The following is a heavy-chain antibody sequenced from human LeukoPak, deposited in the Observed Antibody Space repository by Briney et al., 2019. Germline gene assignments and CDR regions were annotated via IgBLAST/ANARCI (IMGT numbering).Heavy chain of an antibody. CDR1: GFTFSSYS. J-gene: IGHJ4*02. V-gene: IGHV3-48*02. Sequence: GGSLRLSCAASGFTFSSYSMNWVRQAPGQGLEWMAYISTSSSTIYYADSVQGRFTISRDNAKNSLYLEMNSLRDEHTAVYYCSRYTACDYWGQGTLVTVSS. CDR3: SRYTACDY. CDR2: ISTSSSTI.